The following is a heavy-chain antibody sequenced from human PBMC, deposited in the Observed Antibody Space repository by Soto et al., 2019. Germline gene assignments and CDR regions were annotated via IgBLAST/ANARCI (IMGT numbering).Heavy chain of an antibody. J-gene: IGHJ4*02. D-gene: IGHD6-13*01. CDR3: ATEQQLASDFDY. V-gene: IGHV3-23*01. CDR2: ISGSGGST. Sequence: EVQLLESGGGLVQPGGSLRLSCAASGFTFSSYAMSWVRQAPGKGLEWVSAISGSGGSTYYADSVKGRFTISRDNAKNTLYLQMNSLSAEDTAVYYCATEQQLASDFDYWGQGTLVTVSS. CDR1: GFTFSSYA.